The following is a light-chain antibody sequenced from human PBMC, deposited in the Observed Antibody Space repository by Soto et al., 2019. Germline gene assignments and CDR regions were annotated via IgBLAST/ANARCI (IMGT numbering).Light chain of an antibody. CDR2: GNS. CDR1: SSNIGAGYD. CDR3: QSYDSSLSGSVV. V-gene: IGLV1-40*01. Sequence: QHVLTQPPSVSGAPGQRVTISCTGSSSNIGAGYDVHWYQQLPGTAPKLLIYGNSNRPSGVPDRFSGSKSGPSASLAITGLQAEDEADYYCQSYDSSLSGSVVVGGGTKLTVL. J-gene: IGLJ2*01.